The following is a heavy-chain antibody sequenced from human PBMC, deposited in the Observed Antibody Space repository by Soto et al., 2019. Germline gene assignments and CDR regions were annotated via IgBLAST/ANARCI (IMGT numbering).Heavy chain of an antibody. V-gene: IGHV4-34*01. CDR2: INHSGST. D-gene: IGHD6-13*01. Sequence: SETLSLTCAVYGGFFSGDYWSWIRQPPGKGLEWIGEINHSGSTNYNPSLKSRVTISVDTSKNQFSLKLSSVTAADTAVYYCARVRLGSSWRTYYYYYYGMDVWGQGTTVTVSS. J-gene: IGHJ6*02. CDR3: ARVRLGSSWRTYYYYYYGMDV. CDR1: GGFFSGDY.